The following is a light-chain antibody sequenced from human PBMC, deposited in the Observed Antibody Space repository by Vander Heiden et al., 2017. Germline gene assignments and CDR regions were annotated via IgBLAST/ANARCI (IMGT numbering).Light chain of an antibody. J-gene: IGKJ4*01. CDR3: QQYDNLPLT. CDR2: DAS. V-gene: IGKV1-33*01. CDR1: QDISNY. Sequence: LQMTQSPSSLSASVGDRVTITCQASQDISNYLTWYQQKPGKAPKPLIYDASNLETGVPSRFSGSGSGTDFTFTISSLQPEDIATYYCQQYDNLPLTFGGGTKVEIK.